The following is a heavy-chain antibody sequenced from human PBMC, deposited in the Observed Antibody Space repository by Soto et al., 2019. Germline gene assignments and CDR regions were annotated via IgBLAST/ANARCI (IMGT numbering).Heavy chain of an antibody. CDR1: GGSISSYY. Sequence: SETLSLTCTVSGGSISSYYWGWIRQPPGKGLEWIGSIYYSGSTYYNPSLKSRVTISVDTSKNQFSLKLSSVTAAGTAVYYCATSGDRYYYYGMDVWGQGTTVTVSS. J-gene: IGHJ6*02. CDR3: ATSGDRYYYYGMDV. V-gene: IGHV4-39*01. D-gene: IGHD3-10*01. CDR2: IYYSGST.